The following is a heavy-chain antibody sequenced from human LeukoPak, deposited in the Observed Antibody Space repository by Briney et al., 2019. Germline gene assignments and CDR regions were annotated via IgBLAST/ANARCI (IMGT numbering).Heavy chain of an antibody. CDR2: ISSSGSTI. Sequence: GGSLRLSCAASGFTFSSYEMNWVRQAPGKGLEWVSYISSSGSTIYYADSVKGRSTISRDNAKNSLYLQMNSLRAEDTAVYYCARYTAVAGTYDAFDIWGQGTMVTVSS. J-gene: IGHJ3*02. V-gene: IGHV3-48*03. CDR1: GFTFSSYE. D-gene: IGHD6-19*01. CDR3: ARYTAVAGTYDAFDI.